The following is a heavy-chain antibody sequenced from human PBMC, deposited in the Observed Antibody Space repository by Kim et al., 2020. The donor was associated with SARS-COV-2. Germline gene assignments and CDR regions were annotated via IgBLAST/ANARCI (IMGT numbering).Heavy chain of an antibody. Sequence: GGSLRLSCKTSGFTFSDYAMHWVRQRPEKGLEWVSGISWDSGHIEYADYVRGRFTISRDNAKNSLYLQMSSLRPEDTALYYCAKDVGPVVGAIGSWGRG. J-gene: IGHJ4*02. CDR3: AKDVGPVVGAIGS. D-gene: IGHD1-26*01. CDR2: ISWDSGHI. CDR1: GFTFSDYA. V-gene: IGHV3-9*01.